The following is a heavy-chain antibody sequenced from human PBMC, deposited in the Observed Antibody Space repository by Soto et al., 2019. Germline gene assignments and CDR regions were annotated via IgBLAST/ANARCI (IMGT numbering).Heavy chain of an antibody. CDR1: GFTFSTYA. J-gene: IGHJ4*02. V-gene: IGHV3-23*01. D-gene: IGHD1-26*01. Sequence: GGSLRLSCAASGFTFSTYAMSWVRQAPGEGLEWVSTISDTGGGAYYAGSVKGRFTISRDNSKNTLYLQMDSLRAEDAALYYCAKQSVSGTYPFYLDYWGQGALVTVSS. CDR3: AKQSVSGTYPFYLDY. CDR2: ISDTGGGA.